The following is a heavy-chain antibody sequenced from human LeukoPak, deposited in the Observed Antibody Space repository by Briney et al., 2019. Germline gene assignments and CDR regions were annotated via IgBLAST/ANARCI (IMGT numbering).Heavy chain of an antibody. Sequence: ASVKVSCKASGGTFSSYAISWVRQAPGQELEWMGRIIPIFGTANYAQKFQGRVTITTDESTSTAYMELSSLRSEDTAVYYCAGGPTPGTHYYYYMDVWGKGTTVTVSS. CDR2: IIPIFGTA. J-gene: IGHJ6*03. CDR3: AGGPTPGTHYYYYMDV. V-gene: IGHV1-69*05. CDR1: GGTFSSYA. D-gene: IGHD2-2*01.